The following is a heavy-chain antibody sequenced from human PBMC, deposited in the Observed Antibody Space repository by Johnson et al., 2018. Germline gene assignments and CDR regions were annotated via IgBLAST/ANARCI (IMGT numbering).Heavy chain of an antibody. V-gene: IGHV3-66*02. J-gene: IGHJ3*01. Sequence: VQLQESGGGVVQPGGSLKLSCAASGFSVSGDYMNWVRQAPGKGLEWVSVIYSEGSTHYVDSVKGRFTVSRDISKNTLYLQMSSLRVEDTAVYFCARTTRGAFDRWGQGTMVTVS. CDR3: ARTTRGAFDR. CDR2: IYSEGST. D-gene: IGHD4-17*01. CDR1: GFSVSGDY.